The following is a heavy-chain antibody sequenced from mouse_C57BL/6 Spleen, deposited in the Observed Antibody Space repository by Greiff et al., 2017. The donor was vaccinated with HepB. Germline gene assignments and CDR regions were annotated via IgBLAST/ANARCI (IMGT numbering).Heavy chain of an antibody. CDR3: ARPQLGRRYAMDY. D-gene: IGHD4-1*02. CDR2: ISSGSSTI. J-gene: IGHJ4*01. CDR1: GFTFSDYG. V-gene: IGHV5-17*01. Sequence: EVHLVESGGGLVKPGGSLKLSCAASGFTFSDYGMHWVRQAPEKGLEWVAYISSGSSTIYYADTVKGRFTISRDNAKNTLFLQMTSLRSEDTAMYYCARPQLGRRYAMDYWGQGTSVTVSS.